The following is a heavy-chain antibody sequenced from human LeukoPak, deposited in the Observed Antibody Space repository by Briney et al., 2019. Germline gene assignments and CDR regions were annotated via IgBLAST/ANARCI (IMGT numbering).Heavy chain of an antibody. J-gene: IGHJ3*01. D-gene: IGHD4-17*01. Sequence: GGSLRLSCTASGFTFASQTMSWVRQAPGKGLEWVSATNGGEATTCADSVKGRFTISRDNSMNTLYLQMISLRAEDTAVYYCAKGRTTTVNYDAFDVWGQGTMVTVSS. V-gene: IGHV3-23*01. CDR3: AKGRTTTVNYDAFDV. CDR2: TNGGEAT. CDR1: GFTFASQT.